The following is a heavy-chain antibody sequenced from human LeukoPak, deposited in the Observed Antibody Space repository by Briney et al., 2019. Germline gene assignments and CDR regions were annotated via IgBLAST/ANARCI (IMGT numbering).Heavy chain of an antibody. Sequence: SQTLSLTCGISGDSVSSNSAAWNWIRQSPSRGLEWLVRTYYRSKWFISYAPSVKSRIIINPDTPKNQVSLQLNSVTPEDTAVYYCTRSDCSSGRCPGFDNWGQGTLVTVSS. V-gene: IGHV6-1*01. J-gene: IGHJ4*02. CDR2: TYYRSKWFI. D-gene: IGHD6-19*01. CDR1: GDSVSSNSAA. CDR3: TRSDCSSGRCPGFDN.